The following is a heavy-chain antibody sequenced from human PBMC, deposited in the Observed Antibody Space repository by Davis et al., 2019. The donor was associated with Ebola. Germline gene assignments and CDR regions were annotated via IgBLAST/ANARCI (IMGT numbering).Heavy chain of an antibody. CDR2: MNPNSGNT. D-gene: IGHD6-19*01. J-gene: IGHJ4*02. CDR3: ARASFGYNSGWYADY. V-gene: IGHV1-8*02. Sequence: ASVKVSCKASGYTFTSFGISWVRQATGQGLEWMGWMNPNSGNTGYAQKFQGRVTMTRNTSISTAYMELSSLRSDDTAVFYCARASFGYNSGWYADYWGPGSLVTVSS. CDR1: GYTFTSFG.